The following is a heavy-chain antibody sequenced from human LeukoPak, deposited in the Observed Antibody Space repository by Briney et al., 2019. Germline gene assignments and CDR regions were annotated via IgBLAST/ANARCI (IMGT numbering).Heavy chain of an antibody. D-gene: IGHD4-23*01. J-gene: IGHJ4*02. CDR1: GFTFSTYE. Sequence: GGSLRLSCAASGFTFSTYEMNWVRQAPGKGLEWVSSIGTDGYSYSAVSVKGRFTISRDNAKSTLYLQMDSLTVEDTALYYCARGTICGNPASAYWGQGTLVTVSS. V-gene: IGHV3-21*06. CDR3: ARGTICGNPASAY. CDR2: IGTDGYS.